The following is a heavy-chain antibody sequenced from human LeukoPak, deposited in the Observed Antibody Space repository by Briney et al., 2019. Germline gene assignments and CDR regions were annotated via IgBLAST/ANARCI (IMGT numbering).Heavy chain of an antibody. CDR3: ARDWGGSGPTSHDY. CDR1: GFTFKSYW. J-gene: IGHJ4*02. D-gene: IGHD3-16*01. CDR2: ISSDGTNI. Sequence: GGSLRPSRAASGFTFKSYWMHWVRQVPGRGPVWVSRISSDGTNIRYADSVKGRFTISRDNAKNTLYLQMNSLRAEDTAVYYCARDWGGSGPTSHDYWGQGTLVTVSS. V-gene: IGHV3-74*01.